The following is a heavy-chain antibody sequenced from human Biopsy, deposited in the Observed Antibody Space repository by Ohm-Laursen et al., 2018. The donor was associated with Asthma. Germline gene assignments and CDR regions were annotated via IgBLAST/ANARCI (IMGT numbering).Heavy chain of an antibody. V-gene: IGHV1-18*01. CDR2: ISVYNGNT. Sequence: ASVKVSCKTSSYTFNSAGITWVRQAPGQGLEWMGWISVYNGNTKVAQKLQDRVTVITDTSTSTAYMELRSLRSDDTAVYFCARAVDYSHYYGIDVWGQGTTVTVS. CDR3: ARAVDYSHYYGIDV. CDR1: SYTFNSAG. J-gene: IGHJ6*02. D-gene: IGHD3-10*01.